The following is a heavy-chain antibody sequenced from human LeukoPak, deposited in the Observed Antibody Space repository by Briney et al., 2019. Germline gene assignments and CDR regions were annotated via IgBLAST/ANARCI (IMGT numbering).Heavy chain of an antibody. V-gene: IGHV1-69*02. D-gene: IGHD1-26*01. J-gene: IGHJ4*02. CDR2: IIPILGIA. CDR1: GGTFSSYT. Sequence: ASVKVSCKASGGTFSSYTISWVRQAPGQGLEWMGRIIPILGIANYAQKFQGRVTINADKSTSTAYMELSSLRSEDTAVYYCASGSGSYYGGYYFDYWGQGTLVTVSS. CDR3: ASGSGSYYGGYYFDY.